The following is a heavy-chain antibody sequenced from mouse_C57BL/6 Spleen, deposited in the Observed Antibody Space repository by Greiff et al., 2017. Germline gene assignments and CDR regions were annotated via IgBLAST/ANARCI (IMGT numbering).Heavy chain of an antibody. D-gene: IGHD2-2*01. Sequence: EVQVVESGGDLVKPGGSLKLSCAASGFTFSSYGMSWVRQTPDKRLEWVATISSGGSYTYNPDSVKGRFTISRDNAKNTLYLQMSSLKSEDTAMYYCARRGGYDGSWFAYWGQGTLVTVSA. V-gene: IGHV5-6*01. CDR3: ARRGGYDGSWFAY. J-gene: IGHJ3*01. CDR1: GFTFSSYG. CDR2: ISSGGSYT.